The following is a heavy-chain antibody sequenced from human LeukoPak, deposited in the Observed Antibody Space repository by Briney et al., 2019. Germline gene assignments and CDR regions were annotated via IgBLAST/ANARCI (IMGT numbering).Heavy chain of an antibody. J-gene: IGHJ4*02. CDR2: IKPDGSGP. D-gene: IGHD3-10*01. Sequence: GGSLRLSCEASGFSFSSYWMTWVRQAPGKGLEWVANIKPDGSGPYYVDSVRGRFTISRDNTKNSLHLHMSSLRVEDTAVYFCARGGHRQKEFWGQGTLVTVSS. CDR3: ARGGHRQKEF. CDR1: GFSFSSYW. V-gene: IGHV3-7*01.